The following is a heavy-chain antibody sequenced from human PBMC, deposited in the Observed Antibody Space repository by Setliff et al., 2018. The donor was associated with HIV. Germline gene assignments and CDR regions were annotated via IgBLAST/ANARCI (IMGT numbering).Heavy chain of an antibody. CDR3: VRGEGMGPVVVTAMFDQ. V-gene: IGHV1-18*01. Sequence: ASVKVSCKASGYSFGSYGISWVRQAPGQGLEWMGWITARNGNTNYAQKFQGRVTMTTDTSTSIVNMELRSLRSDDTAVHYCVRGEGMGPVVVTAMFDQWGQGTLVTVSS. D-gene: IGHD2-21*02. CDR2: ITARNGNT. CDR1: GYSFGSYG. J-gene: IGHJ4*02.